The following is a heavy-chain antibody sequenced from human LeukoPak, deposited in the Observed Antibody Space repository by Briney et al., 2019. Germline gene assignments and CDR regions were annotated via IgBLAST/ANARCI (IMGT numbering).Heavy chain of an antibody. CDR3: AKCRAPYYYDSSGPVDY. CDR2: ISGSGGST. Sequence: GGSLRLSCAASGFTFSSYAMSWVRLAPGKGLEWVSAISGSGGSTYYADSVKGRFTISRDNSKNTLYLQMNSLRAEDTAVYYCAKCRAPYYYDSSGPVDYWGQGTLVTVSS. V-gene: IGHV3-23*01. D-gene: IGHD3-22*01. J-gene: IGHJ4*02. CDR1: GFTFSSYA.